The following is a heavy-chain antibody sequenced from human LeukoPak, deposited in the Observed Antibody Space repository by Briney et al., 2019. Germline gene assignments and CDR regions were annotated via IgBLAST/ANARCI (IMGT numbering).Heavy chain of an antibody. CDR1: GFTFSSYA. J-gene: IGHJ4*02. D-gene: IGHD1-1*01. CDR3: AKADPGTGAFDY. V-gene: IGHV3-23*01. Sequence: GGSLRLSCAASGFTFSSYAMDWVRQAPGKGLEWVSAISSSGDTIFYADPVKGRFTVSRDNSKNTLYLQMNSLRVEGTAVYFCAKADPGTGAFDYWGQGSLVTVSS. CDR2: ISSSGDTI.